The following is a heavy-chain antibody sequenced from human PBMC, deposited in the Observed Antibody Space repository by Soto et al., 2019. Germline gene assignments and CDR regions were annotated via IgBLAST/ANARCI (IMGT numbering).Heavy chain of an antibody. CDR1: GGSISSGGYY. CDR3: AREYCSGGSCYLGHNWFDP. CDR2: IYYSGST. V-gene: IGHV4-31*03. J-gene: IGHJ5*02. D-gene: IGHD2-15*01. Sequence: SETLSLTCTVSGGSISSGGYYWSWIRHHKGKGLEWIGYIYYSGSTYYNPSLKSRVTISVDTSKNQFSLKLSSVTAADTAVYYCAREYCSGGSCYLGHNWFDPWGQGTLVTVSS.